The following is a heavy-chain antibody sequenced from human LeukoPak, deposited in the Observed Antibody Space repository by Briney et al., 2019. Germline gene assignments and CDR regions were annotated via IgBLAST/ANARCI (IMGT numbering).Heavy chain of an antibody. Sequence: PSETLSLTCTVPGYSISSGYYWGWIRQPPGKGLEWIGSIYHSGSTYYNPSLKSRVTISVDTSKNQFSLKVSSVTAADTAVYYCARGLAHRSGWIDNFDYWGQGTLVTVSS. J-gene: IGHJ4*02. V-gene: IGHV4-38-2*02. CDR2: IYHSGST. CDR3: ARGLAHRSGWIDNFDY. D-gene: IGHD6-19*01. CDR1: GYSISSGYY.